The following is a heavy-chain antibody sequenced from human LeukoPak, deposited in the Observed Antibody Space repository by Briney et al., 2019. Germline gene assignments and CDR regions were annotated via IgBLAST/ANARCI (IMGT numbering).Heavy chain of an antibody. CDR2: IWYDGSNK. Sequence: GGSLRLSCAASGFTFSSYGMHWVRQAPGKGLEWVAVIWYDGSNKYYADSVKGRFTISRDNSKNTLYLQMSSLRAEDTAVYYCAKDDKRITMIVVVTPSGMDVWGKGTTVTVSS. CDR3: AKDDKRITMIVVVTPSGMDV. CDR1: GFTFSSYG. J-gene: IGHJ6*03. V-gene: IGHV3-33*06. D-gene: IGHD3-22*01.